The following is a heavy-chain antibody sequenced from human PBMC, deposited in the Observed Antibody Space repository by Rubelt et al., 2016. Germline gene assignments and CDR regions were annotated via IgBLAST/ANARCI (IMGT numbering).Heavy chain of an antibody. Sequence: QVQLQESGPGLVKPSGTLSLTCAVSGGSISSNIWWSWVRQPPGKGLEWIGEIYRSGSTNYDPSLKSRVTISLDTSKNQFSRKLSSVTAADTAVYYCARGRDGDRMGCWGQGTLVTVSS. J-gene: IGHJ4*02. V-gene: IGHV4-4*02. D-gene: IGHD4-17*01. CDR1: GGSISSNIW. CDR2: IYRSGST. CDR3: ARGRDGDRMGC.